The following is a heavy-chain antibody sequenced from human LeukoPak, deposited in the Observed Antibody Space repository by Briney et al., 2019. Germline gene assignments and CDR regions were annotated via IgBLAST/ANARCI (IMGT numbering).Heavy chain of an antibody. Sequence: GGSLRLSCAASGFTFTTYWMSWVRQAPGKVLEWVANINQDGSEKYYVDSVKGRFTISRDNAKNSLYLQMNSLRAEDTAVYFCVRETGSNTLWGQGTLVTVSS. V-gene: IGHV3-7*01. D-gene: IGHD4-23*01. CDR2: INQDGSEK. CDR1: GFTFTTYW. CDR3: VRETGSNTL. J-gene: IGHJ4*02.